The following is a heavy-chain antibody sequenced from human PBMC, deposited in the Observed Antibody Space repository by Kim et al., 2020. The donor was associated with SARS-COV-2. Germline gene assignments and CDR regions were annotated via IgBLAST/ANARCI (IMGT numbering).Heavy chain of an antibody. CDR2: ISGSGGST. V-gene: IGHV3-23*01. CDR1: GFTFSSYA. D-gene: IGHD4-17*01. Sequence: GGSLRLSCAASGFTFSSYAMSWVRQAPGKGLEWVSAISGSGGSTYYADSVKGRFTISRDNSKNTLYLQMNSLRAEDTAVYYCAKRDHDHDYGDYDYYYGMDVWGQGTTVTVSS. J-gene: IGHJ6*02. CDR3: AKRDHDHDYGDYDYYYGMDV.